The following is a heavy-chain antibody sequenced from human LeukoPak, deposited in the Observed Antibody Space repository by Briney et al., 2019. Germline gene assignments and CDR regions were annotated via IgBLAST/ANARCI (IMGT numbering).Heavy chain of an antibody. D-gene: IGHD6-19*01. CDR3: ARVRSGWNYYFDY. Sequence: SETLSLTCAVSGGSISSGGYSWSWIRQPPGKGLEWIGYIYYSGSTNYDPSLKSRVTISVDTSKNQFSLKLSSVTAADTAVYYCARVRSGWNYYFDYWGQGTLVTVSS. CDR2: IYYSGST. CDR1: GGSISSGGYS. J-gene: IGHJ4*02. V-gene: IGHV4-61*08.